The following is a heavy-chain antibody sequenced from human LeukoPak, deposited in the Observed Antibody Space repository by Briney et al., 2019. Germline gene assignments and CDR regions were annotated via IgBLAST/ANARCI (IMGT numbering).Heavy chain of an antibody. J-gene: IGHJ3*02. D-gene: IGHD3-22*01. CDR2: IWYEGSNK. CDR3: ARDPPHDSSGYFAFDI. CDR1: GFTFSTYG. V-gene: IGHV3-33*01. Sequence: GGSLRLSCAASGFTFSTYGMHWVRQAPGKGLEWVAVIWYEGSNKYYADSVKGRFTISRDNSKNTLYLQMNSLIAEDTAVYYCARDPPHDSSGYFAFDIWGQGTMVTVSS.